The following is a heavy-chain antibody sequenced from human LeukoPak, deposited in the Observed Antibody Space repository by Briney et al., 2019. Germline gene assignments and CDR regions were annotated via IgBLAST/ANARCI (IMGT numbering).Heavy chain of an antibody. D-gene: IGHD3-22*01. V-gene: IGHV4-59*01. J-gene: IGHJ4*02. Sequence: PSETLSLTCTVSGGSISSYYWSWIRQPPGKGLEWIGYIYYSGNTNYNPSLKSRATMSVDTSNNQISLKLSSVTAADTAVYYCARDRGSTGYFDYWGQGTLVTLSS. CDR3: ARDRGSTGYFDY. CDR2: IYYSGNT. CDR1: GGSISSYY.